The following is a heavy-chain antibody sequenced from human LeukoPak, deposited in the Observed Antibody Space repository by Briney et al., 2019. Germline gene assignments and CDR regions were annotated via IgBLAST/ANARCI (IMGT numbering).Heavy chain of an antibody. CDR1: GYTFTTYG. Sequence: ASVKVSCKASGYTFTTYGISWVRQAPGQGLEWMGWISAYSGNTNYAQNLQGRVTMTTDTSTSTAYMELRSLRSDDTAVYYCARAPDDYDFWSGPFDYWGRGTLVTVSS. D-gene: IGHD3-3*01. CDR3: ARAPDDYDFWSGPFDY. V-gene: IGHV1-18*01. J-gene: IGHJ4*02. CDR2: ISAYSGNT.